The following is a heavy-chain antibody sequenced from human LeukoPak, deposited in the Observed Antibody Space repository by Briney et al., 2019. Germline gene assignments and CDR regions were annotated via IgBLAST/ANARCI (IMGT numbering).Heavy chain of an antibody. V-gene: IGHV3-48*03. CDR2: ISSSGNTI. D-gene: IGHD1-26*01. J-gene: IGHJ4*02. Sequence: GGSLRLSCAASEFTFTSYELNWVRQAPGKGLEWVSYISSSGNTISYADSVKGRFTISRDNGETSLYLQMSSLRTEDTAVYYCARGLFTGGTYFFYWGQGTLVTVSS. CDR1: EFTFTSYE. CDR3: ARGLFTGGTYFFY.